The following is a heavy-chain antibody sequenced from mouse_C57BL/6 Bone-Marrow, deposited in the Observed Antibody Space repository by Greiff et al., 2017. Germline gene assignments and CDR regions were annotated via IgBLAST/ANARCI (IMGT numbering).Heavy chain of an antibody. CDR1: GFTFSDYY. J-gene: IGHJ3*01. V-gene: IGHV5-12*01. CDR3: ARHYCNFAWFAY. D-gene: IGHD2-1*01. Sequence: EVKLVESGGGLVQPGGSLKLSCAASGFTFSDYYMYWVRQTPEKRLEWVAYISNGGGSTYYPDTVKGRFTISRDNAKNTLYLQRSRLKSEDTAMYYCARHYCNFAWFAYWGQGTLVTVSA. CDR2: ISNGGGST.